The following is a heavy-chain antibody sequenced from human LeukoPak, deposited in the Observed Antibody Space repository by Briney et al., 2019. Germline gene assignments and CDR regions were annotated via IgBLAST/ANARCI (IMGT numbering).Heavy chain of an antibody. CDR1: GFTVSSNF. CDR3: ANYYDSSGSYPGAFDI. Sequence: PGGSLRLSGAASGFTVSSNFVSWVRQAPGKGLEWVSVIYRGDTTYYADSVKGRFTISRDNSKNTLYLQMNSLRAEDTAVYYCANYYDSSGSYPGAFDIRGQGTMVTVSS. D-gene: IGHD3-22*01. J-gene: IGHJ3*02. CDR2: IYRGDTT. V-gene: IGHV3-66*01.